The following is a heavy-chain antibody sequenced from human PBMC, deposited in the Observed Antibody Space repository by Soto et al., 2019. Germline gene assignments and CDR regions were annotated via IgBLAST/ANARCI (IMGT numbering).Heavy chain of an antibody. V-gene: IGHV4-34*01. CDR2: INHSGST. CDR3: ARVGAEGSGSYYTRYYYYYMDV. J-gene: IGHJ6*03. D-gene: IGHD3-10*01. CDR1: GGSFSGYY. Sequence: SETLSLTCAVYGGSFSGYYWSWIRQPPGKGLEWIGEINHSGSTNYNPSLKSRVTISVDTSKNQFSLKLSSVTAADTAVYYCARVGAEGSGSYYTRYYYYYMDVWGKGTTVTVSS.